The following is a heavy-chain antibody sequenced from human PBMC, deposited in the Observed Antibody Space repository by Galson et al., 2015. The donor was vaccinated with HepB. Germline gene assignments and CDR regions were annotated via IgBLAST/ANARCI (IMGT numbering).Heavy chain of an antibody. V-gene: IGHV4-30-2*01. D-gene: IGHD3-22*01. CDR3: ARVSKPIDDAFDI. CDR1: GGSISSGGYS. Sequence: TLSLTCAVSGGSISSGGYSWSWIRQPPGKGLEWIGYIYHSGSTYYNPSLKSRVTISVDRSKNQFSLKLSSVTAADTAVYYCARVSKPIDDAFDIWGQGTMVTVSS. J-gene: IGHJ3*02. CDR2: IYHSGST.